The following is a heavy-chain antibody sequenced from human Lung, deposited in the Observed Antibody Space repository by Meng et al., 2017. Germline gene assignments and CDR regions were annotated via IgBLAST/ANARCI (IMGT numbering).Heavy chain of an antibody. CDR2: INPNSGGT. D-gene: IGHD2-21*02. Sequence: QVQLVQSGAEGKKPGAAVKVSCKASGYTFTGYYMHWVRQAPGQGLEWMGRINPNSGGTNYAQKFQGRVTMTRDTSISTAYMELSRLRSDDTAVYYCASYCGGDCYSSIHYWGQGTLVTVSS. CDR1: GYTFTGYY. J-gene: IGHJ4*02. CDR3: ASYCGGDCYSSIHY. V-gene: IGHV1-2*06.